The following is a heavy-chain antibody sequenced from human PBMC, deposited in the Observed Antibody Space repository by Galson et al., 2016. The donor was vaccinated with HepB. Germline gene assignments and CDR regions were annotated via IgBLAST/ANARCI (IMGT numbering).Heavy chain of an antibody. Sequence: SVKVSCKASGYTFTSYGISWMRQAPGQGLEWMGWISANNGNTKYAQKFQGRVTITADKSTSTIDMELSSLRSEDTAVYYCARDYSIAAAGNNWFDPWGQGTLVVVSS. CDR2: ISANNGNT. D-gene: IGHD6-25*01. CDR1: GYTFTSYG. J-gene: IGHJ5*02. CDR3: ARDYSIAAAGNNWFDP. V-gene: IGHV1-18*04.